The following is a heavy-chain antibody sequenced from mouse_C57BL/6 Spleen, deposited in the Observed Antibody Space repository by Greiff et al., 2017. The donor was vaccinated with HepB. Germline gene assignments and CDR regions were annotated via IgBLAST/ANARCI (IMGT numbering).Heavy chain of an antibody. J-gene: IGHJ4*01. CDR1: GFTFSSYT. D-gene: IGHD2-3*01. CDR3: ARHPLYDYDAMDY. Sequence: EVQVVESGGGLVKPGGSLKLSCAASGFTFSSYTMSWVRQTPEKRLEWVATISGGGGNTYYPDSVKGRFTISRDNAKNTLYLQMSSLRSEDTALYYCARHPLYDYDAMDYWGQGTSVTVSS. V-gene: IGHV5-9*01. CDR2: ISGGGGNT.